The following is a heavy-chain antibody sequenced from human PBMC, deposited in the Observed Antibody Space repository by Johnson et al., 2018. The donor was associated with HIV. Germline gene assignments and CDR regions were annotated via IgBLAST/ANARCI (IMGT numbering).Heavy chain of an antibody. D-gene: IGHD3-22*01. CDR2: IKSKPDGATI. V-gene: IGHV3-15*01. J-gene: IGHJ3*02. CDR3: TTVDSSGYHNDAFDI. Sequence: VQLVESGGGVVQPGRSLRLSCAASGFSFSSYAMHWVRQAPGKGLEWVGRIKSKPDGATIHYAAPVKGRFTVSRDDSRNTLYLQMNSLKTEDTAVYYCTTVDSSGYHNDAFDIWGQGTMVTVSS. CDR1: GFSFSSYA.